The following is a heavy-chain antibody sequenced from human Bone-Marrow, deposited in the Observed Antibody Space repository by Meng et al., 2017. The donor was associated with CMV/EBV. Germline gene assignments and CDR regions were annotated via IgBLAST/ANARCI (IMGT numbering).Heavy chain of an antibody. D-gene: IGHD1-26*01. V-gene: IGHV1-2*02. CDR2: INPYSGDT. CDR3: ASVSLELGATGVNAY. CDR1: EYTFIDHH. J-gene: IGHJ4*02. Sequence: ASVKVSCKASEYTFIDHHMHWVRQAPGQGLEWMGWINPYSGDTKYAHNFQGRVTLTRDTSISTAYMDLSRLRPDDTAVYYCASVSLELGATGVNAYWGPGQRVTGAS.